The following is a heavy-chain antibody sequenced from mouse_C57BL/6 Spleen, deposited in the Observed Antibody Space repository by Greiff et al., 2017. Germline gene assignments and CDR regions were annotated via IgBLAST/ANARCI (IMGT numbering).Heavy chain of an antibody. CDR2: INPSNGGT. Sequence: QVQLQQPGTELVKPGASVKLSCKASGYTFTSYWMHWVKQRPGKGLEWIGNINPSNGGTNYNEKFKSKATLTVDKSSSTAYMQLSSLTPADTAVYYCARRVYEYAMDYWGQGTSVTVSS. V-gene: IGHV1-53*01. D-gene: IGHD1-1*01. CDR3: ARRVYEYAMDY. CDR1: GYTFTSYW. J-gene: IGHJ4*01.